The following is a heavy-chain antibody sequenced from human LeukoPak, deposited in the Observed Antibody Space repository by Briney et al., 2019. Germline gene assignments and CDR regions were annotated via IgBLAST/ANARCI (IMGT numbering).Heavy chain of an antibody. Sequence: ASVKVSCKASGGTFSSYAISWVRQAPGQGLEWMGGIIPIFGTANYAQKLQGRVTITADESTGTAYMELSSLRSEDTAVYYCWALSSSSYYYYGMDVWGQGTTVTVSS. CDR3: WALSSSSYYYYGMDV. CDR1: GGTFSSYA. D-gene: IGHD6-13*01. V-gene: IGHV1-69*13. J-gene: IGHJ6*02. CDR2: IIPIFGTA.